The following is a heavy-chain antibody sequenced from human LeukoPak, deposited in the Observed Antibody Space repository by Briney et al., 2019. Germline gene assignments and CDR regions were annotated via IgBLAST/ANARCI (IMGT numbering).Heavy chain of an antibody. J-gene: IGHJ4*02. D-gene: IGHD3-9*01. Sequence: GASVTVSCKASGYTFTGYYMHWVRQAPGQGLEWMGWINPNSGGTNYAQKFQGWVTMTRDTSISTAYMELRSLRSDDTAVYYCARDTLTGYLFDYWGQGTLVTVSS. V-gene: IGHV1-2*04. CDR2: INPNSGGT. CDR3: ARDTLTGYLFDY. CDR1: GYTFTGYY.